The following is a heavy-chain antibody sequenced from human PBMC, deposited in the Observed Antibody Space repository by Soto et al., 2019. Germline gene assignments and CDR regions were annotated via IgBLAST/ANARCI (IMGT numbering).Heavy chain of an antibody. Sequence: QVQLVQSGAEVKKPGASVKVSCKASGYTFTGYYMHWVRQAPGQGLEWMGWINPNSGGTNYAQKFQGWVTMTRDKSISTAYMELSRLRSDDTAVYYCARVSYYYDSSGFRAEYFQHWGQGTLVTVSS. V-gene: IGHV1-2*04. CDR3: ARVSYYYDSSGFRAEYFQH. D-gene: IGHD3-22*01. CDR1: GYTFTGYY. CDR2: INPNSGGT. J-gene: IGHJ1*01.